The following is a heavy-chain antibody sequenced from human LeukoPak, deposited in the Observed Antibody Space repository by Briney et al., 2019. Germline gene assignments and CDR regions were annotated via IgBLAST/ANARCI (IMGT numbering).Heavy chain of an antibody. V-gene: IGHV3-66*01. J-gene: IGHJ5*02. CDR3: ARFTQLERRDNRDDGWFDP. D-gene: IGHD1-1*01. Sequence: GWSVALSCAACGFTVRSNYMSLVRLAPAAALEWASVVYRGGNTYYADPVKGRFTLDRDHSKHTLYHQMNSPRAEDTAVYYCARFTQLERRDNRDDGWFDPWGQGTLVTVSS. CDR2: VYRGGNT. CDR1: GFTVRSNY.